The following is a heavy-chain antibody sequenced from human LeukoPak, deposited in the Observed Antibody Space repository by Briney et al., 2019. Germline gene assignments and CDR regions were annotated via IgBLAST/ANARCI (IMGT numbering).Heavy chain of an antibody. J-gene: IGHJ4*02. CDR1: GGSISNYY. CDR2: IYSSGST. Sequence: PSETLSLTCTVSGGSISNYYWSCIRQPAGKGLEWIGRIYSSGSTNYNPSLKSRVTISIDQSKNQFSLKLSSVTAADTAVYYCARGGDYHPFYYWGQGALFTVSS. D-gene: IGHD4-17*01. V-gene: IGHV4-4*07. CDR3: ARGGDYHPFYY.